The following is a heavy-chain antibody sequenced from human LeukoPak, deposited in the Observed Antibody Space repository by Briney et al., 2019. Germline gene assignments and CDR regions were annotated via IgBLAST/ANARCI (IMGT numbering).Heavy chain of an antibody. CDR1: GLTFSSYG. D-gene: IGHD3-10*01. J-gene: IGHJ6*02. CDR2: IPYDGSNK. Sequence: RGSLRLSCAASGLTFSSYGMHWVRQAPGKGLEWVAVIPYDGSNKYYADSVKGRFTISRDNSKNTLYLQMNSLRAEDTAVYYCAKAQGSGGNYGMDVWGQGTTVTVSS. CDR3: AKAQGSGGNYGMDV. V-gene: IGHV3-30*18.